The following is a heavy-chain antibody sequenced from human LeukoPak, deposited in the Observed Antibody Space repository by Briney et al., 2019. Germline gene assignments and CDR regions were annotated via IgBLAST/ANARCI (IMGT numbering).Heavy chain of an antibody. V-gene: IGHV4-34*01. CDR2: INHSGST. D-gene: IGHD3-3*01. CDR1: GGSFSGYY. J-gene: IGHJ4*02. Sequence: PSETLSLTCAVYGGSFSGYYWSWIRQPPGKGLEWIGEINHSGSTNYNPSLKSRVTISVDTSKNQFSLKLSSVTAADTAVYYCARGEGRITIFGVVIIVGYFDYWGQGTLVTVSS. CDR3: ARGEGRITIFGVVIIVGYFDY.